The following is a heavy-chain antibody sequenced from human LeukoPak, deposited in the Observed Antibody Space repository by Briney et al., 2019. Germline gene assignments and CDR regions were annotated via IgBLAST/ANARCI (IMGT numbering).Heavy chain of an antibody. CDR3: ARTTVVSMASWFDP. Sequence: ASVKVSCKASGYTFSSYGISWLRQAPGQGLEWMGWISAFNGDTNYAQKFQGRVTMTTDTSTSTAHMEVRSLRSDDTAVYYCARTTVVSMASWFDPWGQGTLVTVSS. CDR2: ISAFNGDT. V-gene: IGHV1-18*01. D-gene: IGHD4-23*01. CDR1: GYTFSSYG. J-gene: IGHJ5*02.